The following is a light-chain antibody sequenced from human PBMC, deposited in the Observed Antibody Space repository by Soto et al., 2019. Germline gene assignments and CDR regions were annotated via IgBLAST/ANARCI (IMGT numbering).Light chain of an antibody. V-gene: IGKV3-15*01. Sequence: EIVITQSPATLSVSPGERATLSCRASQSVSSNLAWYQQKPGQAPRLLIYGASTRATGIPARFSGSGSGTECTLTISSLQSEDFAVYYCQQYNDWPRTFGQGTKVDNK. J-gene: IGKJ1*01. CDR1: QSVSSN. CDR2: GAS. CDR3: QQYNDWPRT.